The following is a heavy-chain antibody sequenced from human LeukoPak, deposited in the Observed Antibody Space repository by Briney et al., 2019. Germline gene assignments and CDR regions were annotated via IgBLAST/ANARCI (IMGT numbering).Heavy chain of an antibody. CDR1: GYTFTGYY. V-gene: IGHV1-2*02. Sequence: ASVKVSCKASGYTFTGYYMHWVRQAPGQGLEWMGWINPNSGGTNYAQKFQGRVTMTRDTSISTAYMELSRLRSDDTAVYYCARGGRLRYFDWLLGFDYWGQRTLVTVSS. CDR2: INPNSGGT. CDR3: ARGGRLRYFDWLLGFDY. J-gene: IGHJ4*02. D-gene: IGHD3-9*01.